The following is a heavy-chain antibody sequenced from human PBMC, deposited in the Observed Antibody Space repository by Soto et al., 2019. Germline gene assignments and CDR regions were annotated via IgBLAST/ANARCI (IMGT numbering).Heavy chain of an antibody. CDR3: TTEATQRFFYCGPCSGLQTHIHDS. J-gene: IGHJ4*02. CDR2: IKSKIDGGTT. V-gene: IGHV3-15*01. D-gene: IGHD2-21*01. CDR1: GFSFTNAW. Sequence: GGSLRLXCAASGFSFTNAWMSWVRQAPGKGLEWVGRIKSKIDGGTTDFSAPVKGRFTISRDDSKDTLYLQMNSQKTEDTAVYYYTTEATQRFFYCGPCSGLQTHIHDSWGQGALVTGSS.